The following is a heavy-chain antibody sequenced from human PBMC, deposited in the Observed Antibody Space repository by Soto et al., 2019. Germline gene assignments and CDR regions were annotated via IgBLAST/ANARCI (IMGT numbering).Heavy chain of an antibody. J-gene: IGHJ5*02. D-gene: IGHD4-4*01. CDR3: ARDDYSNYRTFDP. CDR1: GYTFTSYY. Sequence: QVQLVQSGAEVKKPGASVKVSCKASGYTFTSYYMHWVRQAPGQGLEWMGIINPSGGSTSYAQKFQGGVTITRDTSASTVYMELSSLRSEDTAVYYCARDDYSNYRTFDPWGQGTLVTVSS. CDR2: INPSGGST. V-gene: IGHV1-46*01.